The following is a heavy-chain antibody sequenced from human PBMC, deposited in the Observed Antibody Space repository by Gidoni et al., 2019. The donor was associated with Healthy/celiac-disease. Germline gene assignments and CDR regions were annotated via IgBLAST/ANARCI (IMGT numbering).Heavy chain of an antibody. CDR1: GYTFTSYY. V-gene: IGHV1-46*03. D-gene: IGHD1-26*01. CDR2: INPSGGST. CDR3: ALVGAPDAFDI. J-gene: IGHJ3*02. Sequence: QVQLVQSGAEVKKPGASVTVSCKASGYTFTSYYRHWVRQAPGQGLEWMGIINPSGGSTSYAQKFQGRVTMTRDTSTSTVYMELSSLRSEDTAVYYCALVGAPDAFDIWGQGKMVTVSS.